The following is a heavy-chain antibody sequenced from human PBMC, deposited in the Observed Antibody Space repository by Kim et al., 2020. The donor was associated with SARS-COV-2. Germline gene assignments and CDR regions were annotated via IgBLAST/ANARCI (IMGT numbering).Heavy chain of an antibody. J-gene: IGHJ4*02. V-gene: IGHV3-30*01. CDR3: ARDGAVQYYYDSSGYFGY. D-gene: IGHD3-22*01. Sequence: KGRFIISGDNSKNTLYLQMNSLRAEDTAVYYCARDGAVQYYYDSSGYFGYWGQGTLVTVSS.